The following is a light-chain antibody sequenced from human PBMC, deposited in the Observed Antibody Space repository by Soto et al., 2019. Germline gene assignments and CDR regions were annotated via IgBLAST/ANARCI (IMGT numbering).Light chain of an antibody. Sequence: QSALTQPASVSGSPGQSIAISCTGTSSDVGRYNFVSWYQQHPGNAPKLVISEVTKRPSGASSRFSGSKSGNTASLTISGLQADDEADYYCCSYAGSDPWVFVGGTKLTVL. CDR2: EVT. CDR1: SSDVGRYNF. V-gene: IGLV2-23*02. CDR3: CSYAGSDPWV. J-gene: IGLJ3*02.